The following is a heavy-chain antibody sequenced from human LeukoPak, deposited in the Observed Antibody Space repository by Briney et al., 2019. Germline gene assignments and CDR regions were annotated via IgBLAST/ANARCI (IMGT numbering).Heavy chain of an antibody. CDR1: GGSISSYY. CDR3: ARGYSYGLPDYYYYGMDV. V-gene: IGHV4-59*01. CDR2: IYYSGST. Sequence: SETLSLTCTVSGGSISSYYWSWIRQPPEKGLEWIGYIYYSGSTNYNPSLKSRVTISVDTSKNQFSLKLSSVTAADTAVYYCARGYSYGLPDYYYYGMDVWGQGTTVTVSS. D-gene: IGHD5-18*01. J-gene: IGHJ6*02.